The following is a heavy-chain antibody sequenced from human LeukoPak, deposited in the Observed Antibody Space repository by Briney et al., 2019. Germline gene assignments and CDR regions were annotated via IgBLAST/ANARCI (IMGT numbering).Heavy chain of an antibody. CDR2: ISWNSGSI. CDR3: ARGPDYDILADYFDY. V-gene: IGHV3-9*01. CDR1: GFTFDDYA. J-gene: IGHJ4*02. Sequence: PGGSLRLSCAASGFTFDDYAMHWVRQAPGKGLEWVSGISWNSGSIGYADSVEGRFTISRNNSKNTLFLQMNSLRPEDTAVYYCARGPDYDILADYFDYWGQGTLVTVSS. D-gene: IGHD3-9*01.